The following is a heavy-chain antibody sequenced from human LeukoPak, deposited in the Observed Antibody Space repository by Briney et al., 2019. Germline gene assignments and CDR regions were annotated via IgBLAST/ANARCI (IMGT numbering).Heavy chain of an antibody. CDR2: ISGSSDTT. D-gene: IGHD6-13*01. V-gene: IGHV3-23*01. Sequence: GGSLRLSCTASGFTFSNYAVSWVRQAPGKGLEWISGISGSSDTTYYADAVKGRFTISRDNSKNTLFLQMSSLRAEDTAVYYCAKDLDSIAAAGFDYWGQGTLVTVSS. CDR1: GFTFSNYA. CDR3: AKDLDSIAAAGFDY. J-gene: IGHJ4*02.